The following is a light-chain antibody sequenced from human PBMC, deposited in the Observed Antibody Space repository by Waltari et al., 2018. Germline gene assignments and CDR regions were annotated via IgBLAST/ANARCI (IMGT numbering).Light chain of an antibody. CDR2: NDD. CDR3: AAWDDTLKGL. V-gene: IGLV1-44*01. Sequence: QSVLTQPPSASGAPGQRVTITCSIGSSNIGSNTVNWYQQFPGPAPKLLMFNDDQRASGVPGRFSASRSVTSASLAISGRQSEDEATYYCAAWDDTLKGLFGGGTTLTVL. CDR1: SSNIGSNT. J-gene: IGLJ3*02.